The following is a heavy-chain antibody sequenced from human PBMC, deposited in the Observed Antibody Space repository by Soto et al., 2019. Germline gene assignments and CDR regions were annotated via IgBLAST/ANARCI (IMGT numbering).Heavy chain of an antibody. CDR3: KRENCFQDY. CDR2: IREDGSEV. J-gene: IGHJ4*02. CDR1: GFTFNRYT. Sequence: GGSLRLSCAASGFTFNRYTMTWVRQAPGKGLEWVAYIREDGSEVHYVDSVKGRFTISRDNAKNSVYLQMNSLRADDTAVYYCKRENCFQDYLGKGILVTVSS. V-gene: IGHV3-7*03. D-gene: IGHD2-21*02.